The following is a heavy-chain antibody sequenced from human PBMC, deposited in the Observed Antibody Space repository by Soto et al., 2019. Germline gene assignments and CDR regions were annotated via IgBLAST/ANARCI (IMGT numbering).Heavy chain of an antibody. D-gene: IGHD6-6*01. CDR1: GFTLSGYA. CDR2: ISSNGVGT. J-gene: IGHJ6*04. V-gene: IGHV3-64*01. CDR3: ARRARPEFSCMDV. Sequence: GGSLRLSCAASGFTLSGYAMDWVRQAPGKGLEYVSGISSNGVGTYYANSVQGRFTISRDNSKNTVYLQMGSLRPEDMAVYYCARRARPEFSCMDVWGKESKVTVSS.